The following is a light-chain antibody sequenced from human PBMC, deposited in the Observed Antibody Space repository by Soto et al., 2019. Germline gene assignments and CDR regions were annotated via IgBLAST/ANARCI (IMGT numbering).Light chain of an antibody. V-gene: IGKV1-5*01. CDR1: QSIVDW. J-gene: IGKJ2*01. CDR3: QQYNLDTYT. Sequence: DIQMTQSPSTLSASVGERGIITCRASQSIVDWLAWYQQKPGNVPKLLISDASKLERGVPPRFASVGSGTDFTLTISRMQPDDAATYDCQQYNLDTYTFGPGTKLEIK. CDR2: DAS.